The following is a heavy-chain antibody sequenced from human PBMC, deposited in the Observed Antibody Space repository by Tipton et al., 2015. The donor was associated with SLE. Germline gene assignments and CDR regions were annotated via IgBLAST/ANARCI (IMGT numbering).Heavy chain of an antibody. CDR3: ARDDMIWSSGGMDV. V-gene: IGHV3-48*02. Sequence: SLRLSCTASGFTFGHYSMHWVRQAPGKGLEWLSFISTTSRMIYYADSVEGRFTTSRDNAANALYLQMDSLTDEDTAVYYCARDDMIWSSGGMDVWGQGTTVAVS. CDR1: GFTFGHYS. D-gene: IGHD3/OR15-3a*01. J-gene: IGHJ6*02. CDR2: ISTTSRMI.